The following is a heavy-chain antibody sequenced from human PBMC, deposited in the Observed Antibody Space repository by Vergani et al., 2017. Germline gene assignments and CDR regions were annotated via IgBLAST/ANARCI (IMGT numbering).Heavy chain of an antibody. CDR2: IWYDGSNK. V-gene: IGHV3-33*01. Sequence: QVQLVESEGGVVQPGRSLTLSCVASGFTFSSHGMHWVRQAPGKGLEWVAVIWYDGSNKYYGDSVKGRFTISRDNSKKTLYLQMNSLRVEDTAVYYCARWGNEKRLDSWGQGTLVTVSS. CDR1: GFTFSSHG. D-gene: IGHD1-1*01. J-gene: IGHJ5*01. CDR3: ARWGNEKRLDS.